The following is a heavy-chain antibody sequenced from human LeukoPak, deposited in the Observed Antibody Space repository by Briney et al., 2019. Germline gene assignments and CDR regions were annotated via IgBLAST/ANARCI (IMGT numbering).Heavy chain of an antibody. Sequence: SETPSLTCTVSGGSISTYYWSWIRQPAGKGLEWIGRISTTENTNYNPSLKSRVTISVDKSKNQFSLKLSSVTAADTAVYYCARQSGGNYVYFDYWGQGTQVTVSS. V-gene: IGHV4-4*07. CDR1: GGSISTYY. D-gene: IGHD2-15*01. CDR3: ARQSGGNYVYFDY. CDR2: ISTTENT. J-gene: IGHJ4*02.